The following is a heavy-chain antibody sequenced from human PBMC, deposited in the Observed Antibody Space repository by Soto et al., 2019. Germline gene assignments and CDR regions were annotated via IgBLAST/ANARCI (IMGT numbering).Heavy chain of an antibody. CDR3: ARCGYDYEYYYYGMDV. V-gene: IGHV3-33*01. D-gene: IGHD5-12*01. CDR1: GFTFSSYG. CDR2: IWYDGSNK. J-gene: IGHJ6*02. Sequence: GGSLRLSCAASGFTFSSYGMHWVRQAPGKGLEWVAVIWYDGSNKYYADSVKGRFTISRDNSKNTLYLQMNSLRAEDTAVYYCARCGYDYEYYYYGMDVWGQGTTVTVSS.